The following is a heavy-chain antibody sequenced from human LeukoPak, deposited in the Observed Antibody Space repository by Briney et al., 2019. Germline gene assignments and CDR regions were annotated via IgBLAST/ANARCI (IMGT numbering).Heavy chain of an antibody. Sequence: GGSLRLSCAASGFTFSSYAMSWVRQAPGKGLEWVGRIKSKTDGGTTDYAAPVKGRFTISRDDSKNTLYLQMNSLKTEDTAVYYCTSGIALSDYWGQGTLVTVSS. V-gene: IGHV3-15*01. CDR3: TSGIALSDY. CDR2: IKSKTDGGTT. D-gene: IGHD6-13*01. CDR1: GFTFSSYA. J-gene: IGHJ4*02.